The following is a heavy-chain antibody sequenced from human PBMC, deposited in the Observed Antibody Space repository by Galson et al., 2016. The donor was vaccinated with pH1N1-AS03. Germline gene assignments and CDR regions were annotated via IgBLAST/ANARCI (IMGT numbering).Heavy chain of an antibody. CDR2: IDWEDDE. CDR3: ARVLNWNWFDP. CDR1: GFSLNTSEMS. J-gene: IGHJ5*02. Sequence: PALVKPTQTLTLTCTFSGFSLNTSEMSVSWIRQPPGKALEWPALIDWEDDEFYSTSLKTRLTISKDTSKNQVVLTMTNMDPVDTGTYYCARVLNWNWFDPWGQGTLVTVSS. D-gene: IGHD1-1*01. V-gene: IGHV2-70*01.